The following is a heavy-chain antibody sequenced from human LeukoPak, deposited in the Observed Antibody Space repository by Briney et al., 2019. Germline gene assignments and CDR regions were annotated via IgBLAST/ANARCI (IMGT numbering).Heavy chain of an antibody. V-gene: IGHV1-69*05. CDR2: VMAIFGGV. J-gene: IGHJ4*02. Sequence: ASVKVSCKAPRGTFDSYGISWVRQAPGQGLEWMGGVMAIFGGVKYGQKFQGRATITTDASTSTAYMELRSLTSEDTGIYYCARGELGDRSGFSFFDYWGQGTLVNVSS. D-gene: IGHD3-22*01. CDR1: RGTFDSYG. CDR3: ARGELGDRSGFSFFDY.